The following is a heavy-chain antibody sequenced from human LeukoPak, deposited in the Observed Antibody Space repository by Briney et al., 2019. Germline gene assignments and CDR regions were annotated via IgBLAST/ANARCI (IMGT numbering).Heavy chain of an antibody. D-gene: IGHD5-24*01. V-gene: IGHV1-2*02. CDR2: INPNSGGT. Sequence: GASVKVSCKASGYTFTGYYMHWVRQPPGQGLEWMGWINPNSGGTNYAQKFQGRVTMTGDTSISTAYMELSRLRSDDTAVYYCARAGGWLQSPFDYWGQGTLVTVSS. CDR1: GYTFTGYY. J-gene: IGHJ4*02. CDR3: ARAGGWLQSPFDY.